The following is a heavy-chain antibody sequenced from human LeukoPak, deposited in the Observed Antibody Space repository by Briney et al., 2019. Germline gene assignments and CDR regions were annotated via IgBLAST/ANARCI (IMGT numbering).Heavy chain of an antibody. CDR3: ARDRVGRWQQLANWFDP. J-gene: IGHJ5*02. CDR2: MNPNSGNT. Sequence: ASVKVSCKASGYTFTSYDINWVRQATGQGLEWMGWMNPNSGNTGYAQKFQGRVTITRNTSISTAYMELSSLRSEDTAVYYCARDRVGRWQQLANWFDPWGQGTLVTVSS. V-gene: IGHV1-8*03. D-gene: IGHD6-13*01. CDR1: GYTFTSYD.